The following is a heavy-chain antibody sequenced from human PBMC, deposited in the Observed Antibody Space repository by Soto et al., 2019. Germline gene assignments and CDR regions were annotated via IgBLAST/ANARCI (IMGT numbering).Heavy chain of an antibody. Sequence: GGSLRLSCAASGFTFRSFTMNWVRQAPGKGLEWVSTISSNSAYIYYTDALRGRFTISRDNAKNSLHLQMNSLRAEDSAVYYCTRDASRDSSARGWFDPWGPGTLVTV. CDR2: ISSNSAYI. CDR3: TRDASRDSSARGWFDP. CDR1: GFTFRSFT. V-gene: IGHV3-21*01. D-gene: IGHD6-13*01. J-gene: IGHJ5*02.